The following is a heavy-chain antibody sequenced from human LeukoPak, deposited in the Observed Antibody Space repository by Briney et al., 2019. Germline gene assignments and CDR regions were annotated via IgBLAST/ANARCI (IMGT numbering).Heavy chain of an antibody. CDR2: INEDATTI. CDR3: VRDLVLVWTPGDDFDF. CDR1: GFAFSAYW. Sequence: GGSLRLSCAASGFAFSAYWMHWVRQAPGKGLEWVSRINEDATTITYADSVKGRFIISRDNSKKSLYLQMNNLRAEDTAVYYCVRDLVLVWTPGDDFDFWGQGTLVIVSS. J-gene: IGHJ4*02. D-gene: IGHD3-16*01. V-gene: IGHV3-74*01.